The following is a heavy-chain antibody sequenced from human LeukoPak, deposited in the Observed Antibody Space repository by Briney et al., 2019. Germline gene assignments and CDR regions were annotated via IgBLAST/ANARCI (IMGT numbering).Heavy chain of an antibody. CDR3: ARGRPGMGIVIDY. CDR2: IKQDGSEK. Sequence: GSLRLSCAASGFTFSSYWMSWVRQAPGKGLEWVANIKQDGSEKFYVDSVKGRFTISRDNARNSLYLQMNSLRAADTAVYYCARGRPGMGIVIDYWGQGTLVTVSS. CDR1: GFTFSSYW. J-gene: IGHJ4*02. V-gene: IGHV3-7*01. D-gene: IGHD7-27*01.